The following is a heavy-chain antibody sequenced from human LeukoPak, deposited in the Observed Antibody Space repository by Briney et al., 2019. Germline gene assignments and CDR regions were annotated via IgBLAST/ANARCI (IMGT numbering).Heavy chain of an antibody. D-gene: IGHD6-13*01. Sequence: SQTLSLTCTVSGGSISSGSYYWSWIRQPAGKGLEWIGRIYTSGSTNYNPSLKGRVTISVDTSKNQFSLKLSSVTAADTAVYYCATRYSSSWDYYYYYGMDVWGQGTTVTVSS. CDR1: GGSISSGSYY. CDR3: ATRYSSSWDYYYYYGMDV. V-gene: IGHV4-61*02. CDR2: IYTSGST. J-gene: IGHJ6*02.